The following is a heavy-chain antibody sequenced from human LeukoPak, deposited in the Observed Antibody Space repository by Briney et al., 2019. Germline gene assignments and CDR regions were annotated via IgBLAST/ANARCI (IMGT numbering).Heavy chain of an antibody. CDR3: AKDQKWIAPGTLAARPTYYFDY. Sequence: PGRSLRLSCAASGFTFSSYGMHWVRQAPGKGLEWVAAISYDGSNKYYADSVKGRFTISRDNSKNTLYLQMNSLRAEDTAVYYCAKDQKWIAPGTLAARPTYYFDYWGQGTLVTVSS. D-gene: IGHD6-6*01. V-gene: IGHV3-30*18. CDR1: GFTFSSYG. CDR2: ISYDGSNK. J-gene: IGHJ4*02.